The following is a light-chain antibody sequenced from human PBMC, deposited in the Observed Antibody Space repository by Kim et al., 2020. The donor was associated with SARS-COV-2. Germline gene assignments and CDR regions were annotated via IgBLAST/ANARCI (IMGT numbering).Light chain of an antibody. CDR2: YDS. V-gene: IGLV3-21*04. CDR3: QVWDSSSDHRV. Sequence: APGKPARITFGGNNIGSKSVHGYQQKPGQAPVLVIYYDSDRPSGIPERFSGSNSGNTATLTISRVEAGDEADYYCQVWDSSSDHRVFGGGTQLTVL. J-gene: IGLJ3*02. CDR1: NIGSKS.